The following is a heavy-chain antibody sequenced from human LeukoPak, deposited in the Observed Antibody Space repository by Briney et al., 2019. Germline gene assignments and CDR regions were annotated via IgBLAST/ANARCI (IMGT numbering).Heavy chain of an antibody. CDR2: MFYSGAS. J-gene: IGHJ3*01. Sequence: SETLSLTCTVSGGSICTSDYYWGCIRQPPGKGREWIGCMFYSGASYNHPSLKSRITISGETSQIHFSLKVNSVTAADTAIYFCARAIDYYDSILNWGQGTMVTVSS. D-gene: IGHD3-22*01. CDR1: GGSICTSDYY. V-gene: IGHV4-39*02. CDR3: ARAIDYYDSILN.